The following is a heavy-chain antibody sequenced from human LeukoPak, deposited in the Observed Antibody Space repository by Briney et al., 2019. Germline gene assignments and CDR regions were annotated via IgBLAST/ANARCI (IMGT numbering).Heavy chain of an antibody. CDR3: ARLGSRGGENNY. V-gene: IGHV4-59*08. CDR1: GGSISSYY. D-gene: IGHD3-10*01. J-gene: IGHJ4*02. CDR2: NYYSGST. Sequence: SETLSLTCTVSGGSISSYYWSWIRQPPGKGLEWIGYNYYSGSTNYNPSLKSRVTISVDTSKNQFSLKLSSVTAADTAVYYCARLGSRGGENNYWGQGTLVTVSS.